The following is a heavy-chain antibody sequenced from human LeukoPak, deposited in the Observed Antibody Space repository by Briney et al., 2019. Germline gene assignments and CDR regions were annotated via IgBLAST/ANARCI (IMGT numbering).Heavy chain of an antibody. CDR1: GGSISNKY. V-gene: IGHV4-59*12. CDR2: IYYSGST. Sequence: SETLSLTCTVSGGSISNKYWSWIRQPPGKGLEWIGYIYYSGSTNYNPSLKSRVTISVDTSKNQFSLKLSSVTAVDTAVYYCAREGIYGDYRHWGQGTLVTVSS. J-gene: IGHJ4*02. D-gene: IGHD4-17*01. CDR3: AREGIYGDYRH.